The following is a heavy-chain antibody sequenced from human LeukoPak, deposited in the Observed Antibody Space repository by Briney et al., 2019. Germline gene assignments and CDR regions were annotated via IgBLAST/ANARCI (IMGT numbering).Heavy chain of an antibody. Sequence: GGTLRLSCAASGFTFSSYGMSWVRQAPGKGLEWVSVISGSGGSTYYAASVKGRFTISRDNSKNTLYLQMNSLRAEDTAVYYCAKDGSWNYSWGQGTLVTVSS. D-gene: IGHD1-7*01. CDR2: ISGSGGST. CDR3: AKDGSWNYS. CDR1: GFTFSSYG. J-gene: IGHJ4*02. V-gene: IGHV3-23*01.